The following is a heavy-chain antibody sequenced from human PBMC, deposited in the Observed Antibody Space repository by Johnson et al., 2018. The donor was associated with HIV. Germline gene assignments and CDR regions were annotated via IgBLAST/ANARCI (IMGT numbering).Heavy chain of an antibody. CDR2: IRYDGSNK. CDR1: GFTFSSYG. V-gene: IGHV3-30*02. CDR3: AKCIWGSSLIDAFDI. D-gene: IGHD3-16*01. Sequence: VQLVESGGGVVQPGGSLRLSCAASGFTFSSYGMHWVRQAPGTGLEWVAFIRYDGSNKYYADSVKGRFTISRDNSKNTLYLQMNSLRAEDTAVYYCAKCIWGSSLIDAFDIWGQGTMVTVSS. J-gene: IGHJ3*02.